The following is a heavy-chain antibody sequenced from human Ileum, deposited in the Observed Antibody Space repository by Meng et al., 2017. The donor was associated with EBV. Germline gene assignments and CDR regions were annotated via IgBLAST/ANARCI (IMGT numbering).Heavy chain of an antibody. V-gene: IGHV4-28*01. CDR2: IYYSGST. CDR3: ARNVPGTSAYYD. CDR1: GYSISSTTW. Sequence: QGQLEESGPGLVKPSDTLSFTCAVSGYSISSTTWWGWIPQPPGKGLEWIGYIYYSGSTSYNPSLKSRVTMSVDTSKNQFSLNLNSVTAVDTAVYYCARNVPGTSAYYDWGQGTLVTVSS. D-gene: IGHD3-22*01. J-gene: IGHJ4*02.